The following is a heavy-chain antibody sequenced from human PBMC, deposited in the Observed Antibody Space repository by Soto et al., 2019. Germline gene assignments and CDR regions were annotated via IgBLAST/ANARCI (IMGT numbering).Heavy chain of an antibody. V-gene: IGHV1-69*01. D-gene: IGHD3-10*01. Sequence: QVQLVQSGAEVKKPGSSVKVSCKASGGTFSSYAISWVRQAPGQGLEWMGGIIPIFGTAHYAQKFQGRVTMTADESTSKAYMELSSRRADDPAVYYCERLDRISRHYYFDYWGQGPLVTVSS. CDR1: GGTFSSYA. CDR2: IIPIFGTA. CDR3: ERLDRISRHYYFDY. J-gene: IGHJ4*02.